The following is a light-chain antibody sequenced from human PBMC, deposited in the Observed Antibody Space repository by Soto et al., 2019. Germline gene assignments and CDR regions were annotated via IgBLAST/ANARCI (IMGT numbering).Light chain of an antibody. CDR2: DAS. J-gene: IGKJ1*01. CDR3: QQRSNWRGT. V-gene: IGKV3-11*01. CDR1: QSVSSY. Sequence: EIVLTQSPATLSLSPGERATLSCRASQSVSSYLAWYQQKPGQAPRLLIYDASNRATGIPARFSGSGSGTDFTLTIRSLEPEDFAVYYCQQRSNWRGTFGQGTKVEIK.